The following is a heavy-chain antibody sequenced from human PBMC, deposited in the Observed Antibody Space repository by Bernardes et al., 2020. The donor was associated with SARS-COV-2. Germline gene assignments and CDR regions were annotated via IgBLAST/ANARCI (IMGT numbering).Heavy chain of an antibody. CDR3: ARDSSWKGSGMDV. Sequence: GGSLRLSCAASGFSVSNTFMSWVRQGPGKGLEWVSVIYTGGATYYADPVKGRFIISRDNSKNTVHLQMDSLRAEDTAVYYCARDSSWKGSGMDVWGQGTTVTVSS. J-gene: IGHJ6*02. D-gene: IGHD1-1*01. CDR1: GFSVSNTF. CDR2: IYTGGAT. V-gene: IGHV3-53*01.